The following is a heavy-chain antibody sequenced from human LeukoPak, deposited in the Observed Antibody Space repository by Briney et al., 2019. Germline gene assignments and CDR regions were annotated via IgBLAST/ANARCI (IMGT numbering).Heavy chain of an antibody. J-gene: IGHJ4*02. D-gene: IGHD3-9*01. CDR2: ISGSGGST. CDR1: GFTFSSYA. Sequence: GGSLRLSCAASGFTFSSYAMSWVRQAPGKGLEWVSAISGSGGSTYYADSVKGRFTISRDNSKNTLYLQMNSLRAEDTAVYYCATDILTGYYTKPNVFYWGQGTLVTVSS. V-gene: IGHV3-23*01. CDR3: ATDILTGYYTKPNVFY.